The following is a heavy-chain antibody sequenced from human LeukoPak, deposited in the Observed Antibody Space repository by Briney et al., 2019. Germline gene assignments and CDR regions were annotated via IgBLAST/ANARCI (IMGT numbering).Heavy chain of an antibody. CDR2: IYSGGST. D-gene: IGHD7-27*01. CDR1: GFTVSSHY. V-gene: IGHV3-53*01. CDR3: ASGGNWGPNPFDY. J-gene: IGHJ4*02. Sequence: GGSLRLSCAASGFTVSSHYMSWVRQAPGKGLEWVSVIYSGGSTYNADSVEGRFTISRDNSKNTLYLQMNSLRAEDTAVYYCASGGNWGPNPFDYWGQGTLVTVPS.